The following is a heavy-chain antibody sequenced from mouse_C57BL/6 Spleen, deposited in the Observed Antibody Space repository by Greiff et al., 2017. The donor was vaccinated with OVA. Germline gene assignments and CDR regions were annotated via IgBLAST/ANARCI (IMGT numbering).Heavy chain of an antibody. CDR3: ALPLDY. CDR1: GYTFTSYW. J-gene: IGHJ2*01. V-gene: IGHV1-69*01. CDR2: IDPSDSYT. Sequence: QVQLQQPGAELVMPGASVKLSCKASGYTFTSYWMHWVKQRPGQGLEWIGAIDPSDSYTHYNQKFKGKSTLTVDKSSSTAYMQLSSLTSEDSAVYYCALPLDYWGQGTTLTVSS.